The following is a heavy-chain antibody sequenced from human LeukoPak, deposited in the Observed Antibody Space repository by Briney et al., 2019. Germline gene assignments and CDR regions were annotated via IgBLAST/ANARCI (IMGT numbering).Heavy chain of an antibody. CDR2: IKQDGSEK. D-gene: IGHD6-19*01. Sequence: GGSLRLSCAASGFTSSSYWMSWVRQAPGKGLEWVANIKQDGSEKYYVDSVKGRFTISRDNAKNSLYLQMNSLRAEDTAVYYCARDRGTSGWYEFDYWGQGTLVTVSS. V-gene: IGHV3-7*01. CDR1: GFTSSSYW. CDR3: ARDRGTSGWYEFDY. J-gene: IGHJ4*02.